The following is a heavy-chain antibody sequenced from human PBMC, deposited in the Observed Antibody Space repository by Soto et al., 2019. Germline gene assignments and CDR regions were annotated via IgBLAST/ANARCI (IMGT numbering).Heavy chain of an antibody. CDR2: IYPGDSDT. D-gene: IGHD3-22*01. V-gene: IGHV5-51*01. CDR1: GYSFGHFW. Sequence: RGESLKISCKGSGYSFGHFWIGWVRQMPGKGLEWMGIIYPGDSDTKYSPSFQGQVTISADKSIRTAYLQWSSLNSSDTAMYYCVRQGVHHDSSGYYLSGFDSWGQG. J-gene: IGHJ4*02. CDR3: VRQGVHHDSSGYYLSGFDS.